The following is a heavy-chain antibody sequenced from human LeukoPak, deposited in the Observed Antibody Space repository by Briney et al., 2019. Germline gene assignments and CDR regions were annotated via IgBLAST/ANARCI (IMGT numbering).Heavy chain of an antibody. V-gene: IGHV3-30*02. CDR1: GFTFSSYG. Sequence: PGGSLRLSCAASGFTFSSYGMHWVRQALGKGLEWVAFIRYDGSNKYYADSVKGRFTISRDNARNSLYLQVNSLRAEDTAVYYCARVYSSSSGKTFDYWGQGTLVTVSS. CDR2: IRYDGSNK. J-gene: IGHJ4*02. CDR3: ARVYSSSSGKTFDY. D-gene: IGHD6-6*01.